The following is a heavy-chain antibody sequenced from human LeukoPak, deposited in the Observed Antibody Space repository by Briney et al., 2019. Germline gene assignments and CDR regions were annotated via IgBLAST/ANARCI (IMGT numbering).Heavy chain of an antibody. CDR1: GFTFSSYE. D-gene: IGHD6-13*01. Sequence: GGSLRLSCAASGFTFSSYEMNWVRQAPGKGLEWVSYISSSGSTVYYADSVKGRFTISRDNAKNSLYPQMNSLRAEDTAVYYCARDVIAAAGTRFDYWGQGTLVTVSS. J-gene: IGHJ4*02. V-gene: IGHV3-48*03. CDR2: ISSSGSTV. CDR3: ARDVIAAAGTRFDY.